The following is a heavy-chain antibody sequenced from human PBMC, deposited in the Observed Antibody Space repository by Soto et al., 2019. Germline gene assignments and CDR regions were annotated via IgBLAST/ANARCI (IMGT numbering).Heavy chain of an antibody. V-gene: IGHV3-7*01. Sequence: HPGGSLRLSCPVSGFTFSTYWMTWVRQTPEKGLEWVATIKQDGTEKYYVDSVKGRFTISRDNTKNSLFLQMNSLRAEDTAIYYCAKIPRNGGNYWGQGTLVTVSS. CDR1: GFTFSTYW. J-gene: IGHJ4*02. D-gene: IGHD2-15*01. CDR2: IKQDGTEK. CDR3: AKIPRNGGNY.